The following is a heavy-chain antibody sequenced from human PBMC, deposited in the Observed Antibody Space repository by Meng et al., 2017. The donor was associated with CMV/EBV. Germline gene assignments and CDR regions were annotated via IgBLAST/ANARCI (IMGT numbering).Heavy chain of an antibody. CDR3: AAPAAAGPGWFDP. D-gene: IGHD6-13*01. V-gene: IGHV4-39*07. CDR1: GGSISSSSYD. Sequence: QLQLPESGPVLGEASETLSLTGTVCGGSISSSSYDWGWIRQPPGKGLEWIGSIYYSGSTYYNPSLKSRVTISVDTSKNQFSLKLSSVTAADTAVYYCAAPAAAGPGWFDPWGQGTLVTVSS. CDR2: IYYSGST. J-gene: IGHJ5*02.